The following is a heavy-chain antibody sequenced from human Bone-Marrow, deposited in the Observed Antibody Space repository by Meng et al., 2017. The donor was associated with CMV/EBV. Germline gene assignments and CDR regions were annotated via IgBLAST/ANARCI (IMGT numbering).Heavy chain of an antibody. CDR1: GFTFSSYA. D-gene: IGHD2-21*01. CDR3: ARDKWYCGGDCYPGMDV. J-gene: IGHJ6*02. CDR2: ISYDGSNK. Sequence: GGSLRLSCAASGFTFSSYAMHWVRQAPGKGLEWVAVISYDGSNKYYADSVKGRFTISRDNAKNSLYLQMNSLRAEDTAVYYCARDKWYCGGDCYPGMDVWGQGTTVTVSS. V-gene: IGHV3-30-3*01.